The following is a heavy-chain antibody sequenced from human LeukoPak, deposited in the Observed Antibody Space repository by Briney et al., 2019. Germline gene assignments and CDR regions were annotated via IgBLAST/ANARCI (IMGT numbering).Heavy chain of an antibody. CDR2: ISAYNGNT. D-gene: IGHD6-13*01. CDR1: GYTFTIYA. J-gene: IGHJ6*02. CDR3: ARDRLGSSWYYYYGMDV. V-gene: IGHV1-18*04. Sequence: ASVKVSCKASGYTFTIYAISWGRQAPGQGLEWMGWISAYNGNTNYAQKLQGRVTMTTDTSTSTANMELRSLRSDDTDMYYSARDRLGSSWYYYYGMDVWGQGTTVTVSS.